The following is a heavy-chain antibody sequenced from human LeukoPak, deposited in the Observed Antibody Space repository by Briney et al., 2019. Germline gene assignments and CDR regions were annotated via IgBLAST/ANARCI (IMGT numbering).Heavy chain of an antibody. Sequence: GGPLRLSCAASGFTFNSYAMSWVRQAPRKGLEWVSAISGSGCSTYYAHSVKGRFTISRENSKNAVYLQMNRLRAEDTAVYYCAKDLLYYYDSSGYYSSLLEDCYWGQGTLVTVSS. CDR3: AKDLLYYYDSSGYYSSLLEDCY. D-gene: IGHD3-22*01. CDR2: ISGSGCST. J-gene: IGHJ4*02. V-gene: IGHV3-23*01. CDR1: GFTFNSYA.